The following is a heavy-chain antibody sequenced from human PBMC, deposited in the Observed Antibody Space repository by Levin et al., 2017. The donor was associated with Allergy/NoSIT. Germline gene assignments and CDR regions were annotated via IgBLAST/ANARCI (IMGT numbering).Heavy chain of an antibody. D-gene: IGHD6-19*01. CDR2: VSFGGET. V-gene: IGHV4-4*02. CDR1: GGSLTAGYW. Sequence: SETLSLTCTVSGGSLTAGYWWTWLRQSPEKGLEWIGQVSFGGETNYNPSLEGRVTMSVDHSKNQFSLILNSMDAADTAIYYCARSVWAVSGAWGQGVLVTVSS. CDR3: ARSVWAVSGA. J-gene: IGHJ5*02.